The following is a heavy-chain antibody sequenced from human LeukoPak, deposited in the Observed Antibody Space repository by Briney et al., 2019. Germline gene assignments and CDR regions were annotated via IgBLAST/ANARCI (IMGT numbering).Heavy chain of an antibody. CDR3: ARVKGSGSYQL. J-gene: IGHJ4*02. V-gene: IGHV4-34*01. CDR1: GGSFSGYY. CDR2: INYSGST. D-gene: IGHD3-10*01. Sequence: SETLSLTCAVYGGSFSGYYWSWIRQPPGKGLEWIGEINYSGSTNYNPSLKSRVTISVDTSKNQFSLKLSSVTAADTAVYYCARVKGSGSYQLWGQGTLVTVSS.